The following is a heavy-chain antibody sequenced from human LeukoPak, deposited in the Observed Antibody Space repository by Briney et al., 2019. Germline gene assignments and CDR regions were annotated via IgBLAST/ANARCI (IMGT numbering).Heavy chain of an antibody. CDR2: INHSGST. CDR1: GGSFSGYY. D-gene: IGHD3-16*01. CDR3: ARVAGVLWPSVVNYGMDV. J-gene: IGHJ6*02. V-gene: IGHV4-34*01. Sequence: PSETLSLTCAVYGGSFSGYYWSWIRQPPGKGLEWIGEINHSGSTNYNPSLKSRVTISVDTSKNQFSLKLSSVTAADTAVYYCARVAGVLWPSVVNYGMDVWGQGTTVTVSS.